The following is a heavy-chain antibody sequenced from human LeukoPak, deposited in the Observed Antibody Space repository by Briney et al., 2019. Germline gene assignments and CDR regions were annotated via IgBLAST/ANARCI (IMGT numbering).Heavy chain of an antibody. Sequence: SETLSLTCAVYGGSFSGYYWSWIRQPPGKGLEWIGEINHSGSTNYNPSLKSRVTIAVDTSKNQFSLKLSSVTAADTAVYYCAREMMYGGVFDYWGQGTLVTVSS. V-gene: IGHV4-34*01. CDR2: INHSGST. J-gene: IGHJ4*02. CDR1: GGSFSGYY. D-gene: IGHD2-8*01. CDR3: AREMMYGGVFDY.